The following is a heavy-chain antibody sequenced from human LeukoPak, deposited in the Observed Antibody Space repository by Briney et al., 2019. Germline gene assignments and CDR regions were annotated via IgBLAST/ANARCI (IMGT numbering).Heavy chain of an antibody. CDR1: GGSFSGYY. CDR3: ARDKGSIGHYANLFDY. Sequence: PSETLSLACAVYGGSFSGYYWSWIRQPPGKGLEWIGEINHSGSTNYNPSLKSRVTISVDTSKNQFSLKLSSVTAADTAVYYCARDKGSIGHYANLFDYWGQGTLVTVSS. V-gene: IGHV4-34*01. CDR2: INHSGST. D-gene: IGHD3-22*01. J-gene: IGHJ4*02.